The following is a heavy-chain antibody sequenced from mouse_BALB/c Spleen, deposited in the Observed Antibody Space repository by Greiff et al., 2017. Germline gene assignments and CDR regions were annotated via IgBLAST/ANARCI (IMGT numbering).Heavy chain of an antibody. V-gene: IGHV5-6-4*01. CDR3: TREGSTVVDFDY. CDR1: GFTFSSYT. CDR2: ISSGGSYT. D-gene: IGHD1-1*01. Sequence: EVQLQESGGGLVKPGGSLKLSCAASGFTFSSYTMSWVRQTPEKRLEWVATISSGGSYTYYPDSVKGRFTISRDNAKNTLYLQMSSLKSEDTAMYYCTREGSTVVDFDYWGQGTTLTVSS. J-gene: IGHJ2*01.